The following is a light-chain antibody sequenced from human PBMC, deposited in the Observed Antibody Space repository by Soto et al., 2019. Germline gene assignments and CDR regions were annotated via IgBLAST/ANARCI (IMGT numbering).Light chain of an antibody. Sequence: EIVMTQSPATLSASTGERATLSCXASQSVRTNLAWYQQKPGLAPRLLISGASRRATGFPARFSGSGSGTEFTLTISSLQSEDFAVYYCQQYNNWPLTFGGGTKVDIK. J-gene: IGKJ4*01. CDR1: QSVRTN. V-gene: IGKV3-15*01. CDR3: QQYNNWPLT. CDR2: GAS.